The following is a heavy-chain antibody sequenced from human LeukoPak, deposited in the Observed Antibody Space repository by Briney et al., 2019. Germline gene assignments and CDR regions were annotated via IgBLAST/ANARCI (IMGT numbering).Heavy chain of an antibody. Sequence: GGSLRLSCAASGFTFNNYALNWVRQAPGKGLEWVSTISGSGGSKYYADAVRDRFTVTRDNSKNTVSLEMYSLRVEDMATYYCVKGSNFGFSGQHLRGGDFDSWGQGTLVTVSS. V-gene: IGHV3-23*01. J-gene: IGHJ4*02. CDR3: VKGSNFGFSGQHLRGGDFDS. D-gene: IGHD2-8*01. CDR1: GFTFNNYA. CDR2: ISGSGGSK.